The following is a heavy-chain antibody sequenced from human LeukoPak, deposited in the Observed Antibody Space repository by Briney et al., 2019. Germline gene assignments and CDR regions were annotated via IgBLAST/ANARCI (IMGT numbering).Heavy chain of an antibody. CDR1: GFTFSSFD. CDR3: ARGPPRGKYYYMDV. V-gene: IGHV3-13*01. Sequence: PGGSLRLSCAASGFTFSSFDMHWVRQPTGQGLQWVSTIGTASDTYYPGSVEGRFTLYRDNAKNSLYLQMNSLTAGETAVYYCARGPPRGKYYYMDVWGKGTTVTVSS. CDR2: IGTASDT. D-gene: IGHD1-1*01. J-gene: IGHJ6*03.